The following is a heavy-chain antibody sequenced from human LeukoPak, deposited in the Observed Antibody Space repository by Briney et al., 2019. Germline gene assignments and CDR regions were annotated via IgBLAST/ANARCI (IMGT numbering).Heavy chain of an antibody. D-gene: IGHD6-13*01. J-gene: IGHJ5*02. CDR3: ARGAQQLVH. CDR1: GFTSSIYW. CDR2: IKQDGSEK. Sequence: GGSLRLSCAASGFTSSIYWMSWVRHAPGKGREWVANIKQDGSEKYYVDSVKGRFTIPRDNAKNSLYLQMNSLRAEDTAVYYCARGAQQLVHWGQGTLVTVSS. V-gene: IGHV3-7*01.